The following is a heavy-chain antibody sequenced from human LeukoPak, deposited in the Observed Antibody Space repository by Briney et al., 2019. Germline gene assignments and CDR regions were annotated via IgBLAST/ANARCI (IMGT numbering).Heavy chain of an antibody. CDR2: MYNSGST. Sequence: NPSQTLSLTCTVSGGSISSGGYYWTWIRQHPGKGLEWIGYMYNSGSTYYNPSPKSRVTISGDTSENQFSLQLSSVTAADTAVYYCARDGNPWNLDVWGRGTLVTVSS. D-gene: IGHD1-14*01. J-gene: IGHJ2*01. CDR3: ARDGNPWNLDV. V-gene: IGHV4-31*03. CDR1: GGSISSGGYY.